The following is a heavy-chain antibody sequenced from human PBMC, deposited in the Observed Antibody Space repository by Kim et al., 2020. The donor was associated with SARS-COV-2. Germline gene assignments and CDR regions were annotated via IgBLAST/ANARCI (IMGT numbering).Heavy chain of an antibody. J-gene: IGHJ5*02. V-gene: IGHV4-31*03. Sequence: SETLSLTCTVSGGSISSGGYYWSWIRQHPGKGLEWIGYIYYSGSTYYNPSLKSRVTISVDTSKNQFSLKLSSVTAADTAVYYCAREKRMVRGEYWFDPWGQGTLVTVSS. CDR2: IYYSGST. D-gene: IGHD3-10*01. CDR3: AREKRMVRGEYWFDP. CDR1: GGSISSGGYY.